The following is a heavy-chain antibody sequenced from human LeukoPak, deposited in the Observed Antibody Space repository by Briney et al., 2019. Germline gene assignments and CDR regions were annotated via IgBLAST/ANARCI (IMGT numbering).Heavy chain of an antibody. CDR2: ISSSGST. D-gene: IGHD3-22*01. CDR1: GDSISSGDYY. J-gene: IGHJ3*02. CDR3: ARGPYSYDSSGAFDI. V-gene: IGHV4-61*02. Sequence: SQTLSLTCTVSGDSISSGDYYWSWIRRPPGKGLEWIGGISSSGSTNYNPSLKSRVTISVDTSKNQFSLKLSSVTAADTAVYFCARGPYSYDSSGAFDIWGQGTMVTVSS.